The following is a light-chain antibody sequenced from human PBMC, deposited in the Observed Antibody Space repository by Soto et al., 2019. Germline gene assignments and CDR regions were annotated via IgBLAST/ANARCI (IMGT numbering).Light chain of an antibody. CDR2: GAS. V-gene: IGKV3D-20*02. Sequence: EMVLTQSPGTRSLSPGERGTLSCSASQSVSSSYLAWYQQKPGQAPRLLIYGASSRATGIPDRFSGSGSGTDGTLTMSRLEPEEGAVDYGQKRSNWPLTGGQGTRGEVK. CDR1: QSVSSSY. J-gene: IGKJ5*01. CDR3: QKRSNWPLT.